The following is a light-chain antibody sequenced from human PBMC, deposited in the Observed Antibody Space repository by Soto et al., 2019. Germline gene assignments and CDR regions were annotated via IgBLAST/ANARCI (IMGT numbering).Light chain of an antibody. CDR2: EGR. Sequence: QSALTQPASVSGSPGQSITISCTGTSSDVGSYNLVSWYQQHPGKATKLMIYEGRKRPSGVSNRFSGSKSGNTASMTISGLQAEDEADYSCCSYAGSSAVLFGGGTKLTVL. V-gene: IGLV2-23*01. CDR3: CSYAGSSAVL. CDR1: SSDVGSYNL. J-gene: IGLJ2*01.